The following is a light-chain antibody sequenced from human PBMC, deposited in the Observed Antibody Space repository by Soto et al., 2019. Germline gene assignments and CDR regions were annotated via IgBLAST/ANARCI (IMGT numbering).Light chain of an antibody. CDR3: QQRSSRPT. CDR2: DAS. V-gene: IGKV3-11*01. CDR1: QTVSSQ. Sequence: LLTQSPATLSLSPGESATLSCRASQTVSSQLAWYQQKPGQAPRLLIYDASKRATGVPGRFSGSGSGTDFPLTISGLEPDDFGVYYCQQRSSRPTFGQGTRVEIK. J-gene: IGKJ1*01.